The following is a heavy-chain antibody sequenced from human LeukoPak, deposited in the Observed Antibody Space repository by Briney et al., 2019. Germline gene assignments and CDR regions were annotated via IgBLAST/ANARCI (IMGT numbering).Heavy chain of an antibody. CDR2: IGGSGGST. CDR1: RFTFRNYA. D-gene: IGHD3-10*01. CDR3: ARGITMLRGVISYFDH. J-gene: IGHJ4*02. Sequence: PGGSLRLSCATSRFTFRNYAMSWVRQAPGKGLEWVSAIGGSGGSTYYADSVKGRFTISRDNSKNTLYLQMNSLRAEDTAVYYCARGITMLRGVISYFDHWGQGTLVTVSS. V-gene: IGHV3-23*01.